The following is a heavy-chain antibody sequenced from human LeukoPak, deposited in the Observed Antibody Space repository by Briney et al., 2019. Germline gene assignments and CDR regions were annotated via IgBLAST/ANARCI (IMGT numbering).Heavy chain of an antibody. J-gene: IGHJ5*02. V-gene: IGHV1-18*01. D-gene: IGHD3-10*01. CDR3: ARGYYGSGSYYNDRNWFDP. CDR2: ISAYNGNT. CDR1: GYTFTSYG. Sequence: ASVNVSCKASGYTFTSYGISWVRQAPGQGLEWMGWISAYNGNTNYAQKLQGRVTMTTDTSTSTAYMELRSLRSDDTAVYYCARGYYGSGSYYNDRNWFDPWGQGTLVTVSS.